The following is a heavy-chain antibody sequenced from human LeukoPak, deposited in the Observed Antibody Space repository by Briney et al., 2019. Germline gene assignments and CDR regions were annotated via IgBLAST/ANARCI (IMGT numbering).Heavy chain of an antibody. CDR3: ARKGQQLVPFDY. CDR1: GYTFTSYG. Sequence: ASVKVSCKASGYTFTSYGISWVRQAPGQGLEWMGWINPNSGGTNYAQKFQGRVTMTRDASISTAYMELSRLRSDDTAVYYCARKGQQLVPFDYWGQGTLVTVSS. J-gene: IGHJ4*02. V-gene: IGHV1-2*02. D-gene: IGHD6-13*01. CDR2: INPNSGGT.